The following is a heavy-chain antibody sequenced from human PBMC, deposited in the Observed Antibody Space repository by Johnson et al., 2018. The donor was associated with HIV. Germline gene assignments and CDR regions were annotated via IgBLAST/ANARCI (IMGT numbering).Heavy chain of an antibody. CDR3: ARLMAARTLDDAFDL. J-gene: IGHJ3*01. Sequence: VQLVESGGGLERPGGSLRLSCAASGFFFDDYGMTWVRQPPGRGMEWVSGINWNGGSTGYTDSVKGRFTISRDNAKNSLYLQMNSLRVEDTALYYLARLMAARTLDDAFDLWGQGTMVTVSS. V-gene: IGHV3-20*04. D-gene: IGHD6-13*01. CDR2: INWNGGST. CDR1: GFFFDDYG.